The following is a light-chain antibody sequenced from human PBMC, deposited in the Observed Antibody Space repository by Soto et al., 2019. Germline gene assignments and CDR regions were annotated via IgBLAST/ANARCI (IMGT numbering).Light chain of an antibody. CDR2: AAS. CDR1: QDISIY. V-gene: IGKV1-27*01. J-gene: IGKJ1*01. Sequence: DIQMTQSPSSLSASVGDRVTVTCRASQDISIYLAWYQQKPEKVPKLLIYAASTLQSGVPSRFSGSGSGTDFTLTISSLQPEDVATYYCQKYNSAPWTFGQGTKVEIK. CDR3: QKYNSAPWT.